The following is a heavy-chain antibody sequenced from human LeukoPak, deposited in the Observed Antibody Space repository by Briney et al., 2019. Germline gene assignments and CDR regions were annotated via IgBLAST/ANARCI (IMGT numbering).Heavy chain of an antibody. Sequence: PSQTLSLTCTVSGGSISSGSYYWSWIRQPAGKGLEWIGRIYTSGSTNYNPSLKSRVTISVDTSKNQFSLKLSSVTAADTAVYYCARDSGRSELGSGYWGQGTLVTVSS. CDR2: IYTSGST. CDR1: GGSISSGSYY. CDR3: ARDSGRSELGSGY. J-gene: IGHJ4*02. V-gene: IGHV4-61*02. D-gene: IGHD7-27*01.